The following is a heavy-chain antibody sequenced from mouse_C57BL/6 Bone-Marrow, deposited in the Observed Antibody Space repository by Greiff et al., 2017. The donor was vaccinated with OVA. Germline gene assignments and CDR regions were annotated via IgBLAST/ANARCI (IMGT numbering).Heavy chain of an antibody. V-gene: IGHV1-63*01. CDR2: IYPGGGYT. J-gene: IGHJ4*01. Sequence: QVQLKESGAELVRPGTSVKMSCKASGYTFTNYWIGWAKQRPGHGLEWIGDIYPGGGYTNYNEKFKGKASLTADKSSSTAYMQFSSLTSEDSAIYYCARGDGYHPVYAMDYWGQGTSVTVSS. CDR3: ARGDGYHPVYAMDY. D-gene: IGHD2-3*01. CDR1: GYTFTNYW.